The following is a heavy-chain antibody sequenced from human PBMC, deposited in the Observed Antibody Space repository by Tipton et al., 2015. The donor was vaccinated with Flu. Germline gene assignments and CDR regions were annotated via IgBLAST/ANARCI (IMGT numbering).Heavy chain of an antibody. J-gene: IGHJ2*01. CDR1: GFTFSSYV. CDR2: ISSSGDST. Sequence: LSLTCAASGFTFSSYVMNWVRQAPGKGLEWVSGISSSGDSTNYADSVKGRFTISRDNSKNTLYLQMNSLRVEDTAVYYCAKRVAQYWYFDLWGRGTLVTVSS. D-gene: IGHD5-12*01. V-gene: IGHV3-23*01. CDR3: AKRVAQYWYFDL.